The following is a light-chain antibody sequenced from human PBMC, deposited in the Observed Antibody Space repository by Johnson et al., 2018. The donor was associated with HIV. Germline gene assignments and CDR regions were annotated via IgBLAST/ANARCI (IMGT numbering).Light chain of an antibody. Sequence: QSVLTQPPSVSAAPGQKVTISCSGSSYNNGNNYVSWYQQLPGTAPKLLIYDNNKRPSGIPDRFSGSRSGTSATLAITGLQTGDEADYYCGAWDSRLSVCVFGPGTKVTVL. J-gene: IGLJ1*01. CDR2: DNN. CDR3: GAWDSRLSVCV. CDR1: SYNNGNNY. V-gene: IGLV1-51*01.